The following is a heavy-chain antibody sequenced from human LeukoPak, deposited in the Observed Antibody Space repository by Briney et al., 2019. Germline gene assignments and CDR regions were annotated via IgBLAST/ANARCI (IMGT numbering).Heavy chain of an antibody. CDR1: GFTVSTNY. J-gene: IGHJ6*02. D-gene: IGHD2-2*02. CDR2: IYSGGST. V-gene: IGHV3-53*01. Sequence: GGPLRLSCAASGFTVSTNYINWVRQAPGKGLEWVSVIYSGGSTYYADSVKGRFTISRDNSKNTLYLQMNSLRAEDTAVYYCARAADCSSTSCYIDYAMDVWGQGTTVTVSS. CDR3: ARAADCSSTSCYIDYAMDV.